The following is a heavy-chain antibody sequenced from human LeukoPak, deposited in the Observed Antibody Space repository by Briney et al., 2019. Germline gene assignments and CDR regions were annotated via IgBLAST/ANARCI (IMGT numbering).Heavy chain of an antibody. CDR2: IYTGGRT. CDR1: GGSSTTYY. J-gene: IGHJ5*02. Sequence: SETLCLTSTLSGGSSTTYYWTWIRQPAGKGLEWIGRIYTGGRTDYNPSLKSRPTMAVDTSKNQFSLKLNSVTAADTAVYYWAMGQEWFDPWGQGTLVTGSS. CDR3: AMGQEWFDP. V-gene: IGHV4-4*07.